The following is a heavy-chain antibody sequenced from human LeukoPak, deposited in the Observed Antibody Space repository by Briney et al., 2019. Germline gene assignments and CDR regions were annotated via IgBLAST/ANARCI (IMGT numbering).Heavy chain of an antibody. CDR3: ARQSPYYDTLDAFDI. V-gene: IGHV5-51*01. CDR1: GYSFTSYW. CDR2: IYPGDSDT. D-gene: IGHD3-9*01. Sequence: GESLKISCKGSGYSFTSYWIDWVRQMPGKGLEWMGIIYPGDSDTRYSPSFQGQVTISADKSISTAYLQWSSLKASDTAMYYCARQSPYYDTLDAFDIWGQGTMVTVSS. J-gene: IGHJ3*02.